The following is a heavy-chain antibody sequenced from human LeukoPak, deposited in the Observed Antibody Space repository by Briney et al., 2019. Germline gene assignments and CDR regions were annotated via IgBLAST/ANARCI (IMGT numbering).Heavy chain of an antibody. Sequence: ASVKVSCKASENTFTNYGINWVRQAPGQRPEWMGWFSPYNGDTKYAPKLKGRVTLTADTLTSTAYMELRTLISDDRTPYYGVMGQGVITWGGADVYDVWGQGTTVIVSS. J-gene: IGHJ3*01. V-gene: IGHV1-18*01. CDR1: ENTFTNYG. D-gene: IGHD3-16*01. CDR2: FSPYNGDT. CDR3: VMGQGVITWGGADVYDV.